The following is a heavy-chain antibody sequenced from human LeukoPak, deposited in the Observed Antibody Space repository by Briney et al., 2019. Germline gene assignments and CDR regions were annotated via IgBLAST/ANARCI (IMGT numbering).Heavy chain of an antibody. D-gene: IGHD2-15*01. Sequence: SETLSLTCTVSGGSISSSSYYWGWIRQPPGKGLEWIGSIYYSGSTYYNPSLKSRVTISVDTSKNQFSLKLSSVTAADTAVYYCARHDEVRGGTDDAFDIWGQGTMVTVSS. J-gene: IGHJ3*02. CDR3: ARHDEVRGGTDDAFDI. CDR1: GGSISSSSYY. V-gene: IGHV4-39*01. CDR2: IYYSGST.